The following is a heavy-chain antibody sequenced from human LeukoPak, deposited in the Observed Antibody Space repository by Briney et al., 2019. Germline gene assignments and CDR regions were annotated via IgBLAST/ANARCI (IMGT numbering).Heavy chain of an antibody. J-gene: IGHJ4*02. CDR3: ARDSSSSWPTGGGY. V-gene: IGHV1-2*02. CDR1: GYTFTGYY. Sequence: GASVKVSCKASGYTFTGYYMHWVRQAPGQGLEWMGWINPNSGGTNYAQKFQGRVTMTRDTSTSTVYMELSSLRSEDTAVYYCARDSSSSWPTGGGYWGQGTLVTVSS. CDR2: INPNSGGT. D-gene: IGHD6-13*01.